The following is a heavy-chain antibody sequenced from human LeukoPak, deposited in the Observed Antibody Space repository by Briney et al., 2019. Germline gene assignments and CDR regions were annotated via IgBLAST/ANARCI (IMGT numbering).Heavy chain of an antibody. CDR1: GFTFSSYW. V-gene: IGHV3-7*03. J-gene: IGHJ4*02. CDR3: ARNRYSGSYGVDY. Sequence: GGSLRLSCAASGFTFSSYWMSCVPQAPGKGLEWVANIKQDGSEKYYVDSVKGRFTIPRDNAKNSLYLQMNSLRAEDTAVYYCARNRYSGSYGVDYWGQGTLVTVSS. CDR2: IKQDGSEK. D-gene: IGHD1-26*01.